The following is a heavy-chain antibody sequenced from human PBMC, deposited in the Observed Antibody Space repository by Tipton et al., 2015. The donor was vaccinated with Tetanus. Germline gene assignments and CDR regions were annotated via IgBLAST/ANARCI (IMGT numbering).Heavy chain of an antibody. CDR3: ARERNRLIGDVIFRYFDL. CDR1: GGSVNSGTYY. Sequence: TLSLTCSVSGGSVNSGTYYWSWIRQPPGKGLEWLGDIYYGGATQYNPSLESRVTISMDTSKNQVSLRLTSVTAADTAVYSCARERNRLIGDVIFRYFDLWGRGTLVTVSS. J-gene: IGHJ2*01. D-gene: IGHD3-3*01. CDR2: IYYGGAT. V-gene: IGHV4-61*01.